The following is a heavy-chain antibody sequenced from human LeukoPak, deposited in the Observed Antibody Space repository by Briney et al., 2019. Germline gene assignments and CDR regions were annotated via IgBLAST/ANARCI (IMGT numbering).Heavy chain of an antibody. D-gene: IGHD6-19*01. CDR2: INSDGSST. CDR1: GFTFSSYW. V-gene: IGHV3-74*01. J-gene: IGHJ4*02. Sequence: GGSLRLSCAASGFTFSSYWMHWVRQAPGKGLVWVSRINSDGSSTSYADSVKGRFTISRDNAKNTLYLQMNSLRAGDTAVYYCARSRWLDAFDYWGQGTLVTVSS. CDR3: ARSRWLDAFDY.